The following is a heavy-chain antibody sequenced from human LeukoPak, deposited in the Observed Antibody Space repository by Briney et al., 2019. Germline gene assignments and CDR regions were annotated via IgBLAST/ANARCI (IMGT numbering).Heavy chain of an antibody. J-gene: IGHJ6*03. Sequence: GASVKVSCKASGYTFTSYGISWVRQAPGQGLEWMGWISAYNGNTNYAQKLQGRVTMTTDTSTSTACMELRSLRSDDTAVYYCARNSLGYCSGGSCYDYYMDVWGKGTTVTVSS. V-gene: IGHV1-18*01. D-gene: IGHD2-15*01. CDR2: ISAYNGNT. CDR3: ARNSLGYCSGGSCYDYYMDV. CDR1: GYTFTSYG.